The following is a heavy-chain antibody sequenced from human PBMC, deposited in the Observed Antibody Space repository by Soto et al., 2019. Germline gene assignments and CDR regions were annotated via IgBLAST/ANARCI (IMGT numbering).Heavy chain of an antibody. CDR2: IYHSGST. V-gene: IGHV4-4*02. Sequence: PSETLSLTCAVSGGSISSSNWWSWVRQPPGKGLEWIGEIYHSGSTNYNPSLKSRVTISVDKSKNQFSLKLSSVTAADTAVYYCATTYSYGYYFDYWGQGTMVTVYS. D-gene: IGHD5-18*01. CDR1: GGSISSSNW. J-gene: IGHJ4*02. CDR3: ATTYSYGYYFDY.